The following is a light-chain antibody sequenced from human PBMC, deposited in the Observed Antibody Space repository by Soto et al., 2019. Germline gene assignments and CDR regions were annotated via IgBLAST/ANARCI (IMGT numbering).Light chain of an antibody. CDR3: QQYTSYST. Sequence: DIQMTQSPSTLSASVGDRVTITCRASQSINSWLAWYQQKPGRAPKLLIYKASSLESGVPSRFSGSGSGKEFPLTISRLHPDDFATYYCQQYTSYSTFGQGTKVEIK. CDR1: QSINSW. V-gene: IGKV1-5*03. J-gene: IGKJ1*01. CDR2: KAS.